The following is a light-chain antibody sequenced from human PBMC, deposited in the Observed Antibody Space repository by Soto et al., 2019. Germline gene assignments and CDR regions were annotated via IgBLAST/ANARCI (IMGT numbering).Light chain of an antibody. CDR1: QSISSY. CDR3: QQSYSTPRT. CDR2: AAS. V-gene: IGKV1-39*01. J-gene: IGKJ1*01. Sequence: DIQMTQSPSSLSASGEKRVTITCRASQSISSYLNWYQQKPGKAPKLLIYAASSLQSGVPSRFSGSGSGTDFTLTISSLQPEDFATYYCQQSYSTPRTFGQGTKVDIK.